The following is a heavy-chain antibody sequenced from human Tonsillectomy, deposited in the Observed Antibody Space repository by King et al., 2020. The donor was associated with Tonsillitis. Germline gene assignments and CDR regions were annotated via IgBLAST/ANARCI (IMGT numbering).Heavy chain of an antibody. V-gene: IGHV5-51*01. CDR2: IYPDDSDA. Sequence: VQLVESGAEVKKPGESLKISCKVSGYNFTTYWIGWVRQMPGKGLEWMGIIYPDDSDARYSPSFQGQVSMSADKSIPTAYLPWSSLKASDTAIFYCARGEGFDFDYWGQGTLVTVSS. D-gene: IGHD3-16*01. CDR1: GYNFTTYW. CDR3: ARGEGFDFDY. J-gene: IGHJ4*02.